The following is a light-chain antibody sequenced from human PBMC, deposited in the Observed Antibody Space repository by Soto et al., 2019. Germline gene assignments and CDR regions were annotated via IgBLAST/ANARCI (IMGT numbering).Light chain of an antibody. CDR2: RSD. V-gene: IGLV1-47*01. CDR1: SSTFANNY. Sequence: QSALTQPPSVSGTHGQRVSISCSGDSSTFANNYVHWYQQVPGAAPKLLIYRSDQRPSGVPERFSGSKSGTSASLTISGLRPEDEAQYYCAAYTGNWNGPVFGGGTQLTVL. CDR3: AAYTGNWNGPV. J-gene: IGLJ2*01.